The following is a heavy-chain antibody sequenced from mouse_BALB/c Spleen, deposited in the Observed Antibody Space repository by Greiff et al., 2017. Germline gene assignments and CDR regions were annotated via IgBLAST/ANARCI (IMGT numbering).Heavy chain of an antibody. D-gene: IGHD2-1*01. J-gene: IGHJ3*01. CDR3: ARTLYGNYGFAD. Sequence: EVQLQESGAELVRPGALVKLSCKASGFNIKDYYMHWVKQRPEQGLEWIGWIDPENGNTIYDPKFQGKASITADTSSNTAYLQLSSLTSEDTAVYYCARTLYGNYGFADWGQGTLVTVSA. CDR2: IDPENGNT. CDR1: GFNIKDYY. V-gene: IGHV14-1*02.